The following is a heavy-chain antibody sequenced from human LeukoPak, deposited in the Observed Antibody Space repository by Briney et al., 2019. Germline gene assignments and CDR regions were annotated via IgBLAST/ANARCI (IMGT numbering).Heavy chain of an antibody. CDR3: AILTNRNYGDY. CDR2: IIPIFGIA. V-gene: IGHV1-69*13. Sequence: SVKVSCKASGGTFSSYAISWVRQAPGQGLEWMGGIIPIFGIANYAQKFQGRVTITADESTSTAYMELSSLRSEDTAVYYCAILTNRNYGDYWGQGTLVTVSS. CDR1: GGTFSSYA. D-gene: IGHD3-10*01. J-gene: IGHJ4*02.